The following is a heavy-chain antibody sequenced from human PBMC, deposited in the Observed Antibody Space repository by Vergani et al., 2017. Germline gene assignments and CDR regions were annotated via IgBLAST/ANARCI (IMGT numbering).Heavy chain of an antibody. CDR1: GGSISSYY. D-gene: IGHD1-1*01. CDR2: IYYSGST. V-gene: IGHV4-59*01. J-gene: IGHJ4*02. Sequence: QVQLQESGPGLVKPSETLSLTCTVSGGSISSYYWSWIRQPPGKGLEWIGYIYYSGSTNYNPSLKSRVTISVDTSKNQFSLKLSSVTAADTAVYYCARGLDPEEPNFDYWGQGTLVTVSS. CDR3: ARGLDPEEPNFDY.